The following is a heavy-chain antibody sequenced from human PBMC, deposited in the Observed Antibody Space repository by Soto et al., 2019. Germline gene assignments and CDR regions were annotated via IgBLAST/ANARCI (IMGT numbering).Heavy chain of an antibody. CDR1: GYTFTSYD. J-gene: IGHJ6*02. D-gene: IGHD2-15*01. CDR2: MNPNSGNT. V-gene: IGHV1-8*01. Sequence: ASVKVSCKASGYTFTSYDINWVRQATGQGLEWMGWMNPNSGNTGYAPKFQDRDTMTSDTSTSTVYMELRSLRSDDTAVYYCARAGAAPYYYYGMDVWGQWTRVTVSS. CDR3: ARAGAAPYYYYGMDV.